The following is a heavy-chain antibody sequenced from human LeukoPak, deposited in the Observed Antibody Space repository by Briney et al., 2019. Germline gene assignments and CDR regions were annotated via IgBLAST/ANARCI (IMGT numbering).Heavy chain of an antibody. V-gene: IGHV1-46*01. D-gene: IGHD3-22*01. CDR1: GYTFTSYY. CDR2: IKPSGGST. CDR3: ARNKWNYYDSSGYYFFGY. J-gene: IGHJ4*02. Sequence: ASVKVSCKASGYTFTSYYMHWVRQPPGPGLGWMGIIKPSGGSTSYAQKFQGRVTMTRDRSTSTVYTEMSSLRSEDTAVYYWARNKWNYYDSSGYYFFGYWGQGTLVTVSS.